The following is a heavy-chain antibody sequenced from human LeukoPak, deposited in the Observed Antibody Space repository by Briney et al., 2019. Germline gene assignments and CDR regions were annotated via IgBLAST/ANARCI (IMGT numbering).Heavy chain of an antibody. CDR3: ARGLGYCTSTTCLLPFDY. Sequence: PGGSLRLSCAASGFTVSTYYMTWVRQAPGKGLEGVSVIYSGGSTYYADSVKGRFTVSRDNSKNTLYLQMNSLRVEDTAMYYCARGLGYCTSTTCLLPFDYWGQGTLVTVSS. V-gene: IGHV3-53*01. CDR1: GFTVSTYY. J-gene: IGHJ4*02. CDR2: IYSGGST. D-gene: IGHD2-2*01.